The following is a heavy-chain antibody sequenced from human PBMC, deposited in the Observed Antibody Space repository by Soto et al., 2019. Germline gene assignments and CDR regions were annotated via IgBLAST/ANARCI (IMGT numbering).Heavy chain of an antibody. V-gene: IGHV1-69*13. D-gene: IGHD2-2*01. Sequence: SVKVSCKASGGTFSSYAISWVRQAPGQGLEWMGGIIPIFGTANYAQKFQGRVTITADESTSTAYVELSSLRSEDTAVYYCAREQDIVVVPAAPGYYYYGMDVWGQGTTVTVSS. CDR3: AREQDIVVVPAAPGYYYYGMDV. CDR1: GGTFSSYA. CDR2: IIPIFGTA. J-gene: IGHJ6*02.